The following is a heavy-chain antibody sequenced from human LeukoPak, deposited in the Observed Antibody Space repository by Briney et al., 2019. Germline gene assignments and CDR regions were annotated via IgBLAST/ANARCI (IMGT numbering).Heavy chain of an antibody. Sequence: SETLSLTCTVSGGSISSYYWSWIRQPPGKGLEWIGYIYTSGSTNYNPSLKSRVTISVDTSKNQFSLKLSSVTAADTAVYYCAAGSVAAPNYYHYMDVWGKGTTVTVPS. V-gene: IGHV4-4*09. CDR2: IYTSGST. CDR1: GGSISSYY. CDR3: AAGSVAAPNYYHYMDV. J-gene: IGHJ6*03.